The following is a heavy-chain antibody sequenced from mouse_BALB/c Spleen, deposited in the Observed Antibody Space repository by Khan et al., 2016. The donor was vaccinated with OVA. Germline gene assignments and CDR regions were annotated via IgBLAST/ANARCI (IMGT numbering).Heavy chain of an antibody. J-gene: IGHJ4*01. CDR1: GYTFTSYD. Sequence: QVQLKEPGPELVKPGALAKISCKASGYTFTSYDINGVKQRPGQGLAWIGRNYPGDGTTKYNEKLKGKSSLTADNSYITAYMQLSSLTSENSAVYFCAREGLWAVALNYWGQGTSDTVTS. CDR2: NYPGDGTT. V-gene: IGHV1S56*01. CDR3: AREGLWAVALNY. D-gene: IGHD1-1*02.